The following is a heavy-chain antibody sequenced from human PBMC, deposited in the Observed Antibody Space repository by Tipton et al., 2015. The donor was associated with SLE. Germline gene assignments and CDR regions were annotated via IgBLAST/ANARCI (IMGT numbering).Heavy chain of an antibody. CDR3: SRGTHFYGFYDS. D-gene: IGHD2/OR15-2a*01. CDR1: GGTFRDGSYY. Sequence: TLSLTCSVSGGTFRDGSYYWNWVRQPPGKGLEWIGDMYYTGVTRYNPSLASRLTMSIVTSESQFSLRLTSVTAADAAVYFCSRGTHFYGFYDSWGQGTLVTVSP. V-gene: IGHV4-39*07. J-gene: IGHJ4*02. CDR2: MYYTGVT.